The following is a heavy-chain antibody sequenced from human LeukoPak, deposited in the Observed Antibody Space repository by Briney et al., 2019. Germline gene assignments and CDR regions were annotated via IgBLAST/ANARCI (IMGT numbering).Heavy chain of an antibody. CDR2: ISSSGSTT. CDR3: ARETPAFDY. V-gene: IGHV3-23*01. D-gene: IGHD4-23*01. CDR1: GFTFSSFA. J-gene: IGHJ4*02. Sequence: GGSLRLPCVDSGFTFSSFAMSWVRQAPGRGLEWVSTISSSGSTTYYIDSVKGRFTISRDNSRNTLYLQLNSLRGEDTAVYYCARETPAFDYWGQGTLVTVS.